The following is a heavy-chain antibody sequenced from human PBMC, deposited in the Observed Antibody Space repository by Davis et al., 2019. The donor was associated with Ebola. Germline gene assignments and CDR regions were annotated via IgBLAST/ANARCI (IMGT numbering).Heavy chain of an antibody. CDR3: ARAQIPTTSDH. CDR2: INPHNGNT. V-gene: IGHV1-18*04. D-gene: IGHD1-1*01. CDR1: GYTFTHYG. Sequence: ASVKVSCKASGYTFTHYGITWVRQAPGQGLEWLGWINPHNGNTNYAQNVQGRVTMTTDTSTSTAYMEVGSLRSDDTAVYYCARAQIPTTSDHWGQGTLVTVSS. J-gene: IGHJ4*02.